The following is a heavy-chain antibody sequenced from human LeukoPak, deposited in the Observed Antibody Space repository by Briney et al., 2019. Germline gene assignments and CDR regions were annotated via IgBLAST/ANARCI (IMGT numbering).Heavy chain of an antibody. J-gene: IGHJ4*02. CDR1: GFTFSTYW. CDR3: AKESGYDVDLEY. CDR2: NTDGSTT. Sequence: GGSLRLSCVGSGFTFSTYWMHWVRQAPGGGLVWVSGNTDGSTTSYADSVKGRFTISRDNAKNTVYLQMSSLRAEDTAVYYCAKESGYDVDLEYWGQGALVTVSS. V-gene: IGHV3-74*01. D-gene: IGHD5-12*01.